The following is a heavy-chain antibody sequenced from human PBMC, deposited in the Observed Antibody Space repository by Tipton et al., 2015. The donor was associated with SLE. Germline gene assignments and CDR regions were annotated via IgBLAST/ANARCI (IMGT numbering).Heavy chain of an antibody. CDR3: ARVYSGIYYKSFDI. CDR2: GSYSWYT. D-gene: IGHD1-26*01. CDR1: GASIASSTDY. J-gene: IGHJ3*02. Sequence: GLVKPSATLSLMCRVSGASIASSTDYWGWVRQPPGKGLEWIGSGSYSWYTNYNPSLKSRVSISVDTSKNQFSLKLSSVIAADEAVYYCARVYSGIYYKSFDISGQGTVVIVLS. V-gene: IGHV4-39*07.